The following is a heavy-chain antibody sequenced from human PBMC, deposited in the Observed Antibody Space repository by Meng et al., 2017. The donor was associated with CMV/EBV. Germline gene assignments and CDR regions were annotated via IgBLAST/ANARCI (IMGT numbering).Heavy chain of an antibody. CDR2: IYYSGST. V-gene: IGHV4-59*01. CDR1: GGSISSYY. J-gene: IGHJ6*02. D-gene: IGHD2-2*01. Sequence: GPLRLSCTVSGGSISSYYWSWIRQPPGKGLEWIGYIYYSGSTNYNPSLKSRVTISVDTSKNQFSLKLSSVTAADTAVYYCARVRVPAATYYYYGMDVWGQGTTVTVSS. CDR3: ARVRVPAATYYYYGMDV.